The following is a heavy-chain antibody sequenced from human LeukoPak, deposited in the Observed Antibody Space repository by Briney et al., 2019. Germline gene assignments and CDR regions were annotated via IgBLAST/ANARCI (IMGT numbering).Heavy chain of an antibody. V-gene: IGHV3-48*03. CDR2: ISSSGSTI. CDR1: GFTFSSYE. J-gene: IGHJ4*02. Sequence: GGSLRLSCAASGFTFSSYEMNWVRQAPGKGLEWVSYISSSGSTIYYADSVKGRFTISRDNAENSLYLQMNSLRAEDTALYYCARETEYSSSWSPRGGLYYFDYWGQGTLVTVSS. D-gene: IGHD6-13*01. CDR3: ARETEYSSSWSPRGGLYYFDY.